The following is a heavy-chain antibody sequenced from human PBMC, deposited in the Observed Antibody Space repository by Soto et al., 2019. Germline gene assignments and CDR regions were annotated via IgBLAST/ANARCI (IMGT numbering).Heavy chain of an antibody. CDR2: VGGSDTDK. CDR3: AKDATAVNGVWDPFDM. CDR1: GFTFSAYA. Sequence: EVQLLESGGGVVQPGGSLRLSCAASGFTFSAYAMSWVRQAPGKGLQWVSGVGGSDTDKHHADSARGRFTVSRDNSKNTLYLQMNSLRVDDTAVYYCAKDATAVNGVWDPFDMWGQGTEVTVSS. J-gene: IGHJ3*02. V-gene: IGHV3-23*01. D-gene: IGHD2-8*01.